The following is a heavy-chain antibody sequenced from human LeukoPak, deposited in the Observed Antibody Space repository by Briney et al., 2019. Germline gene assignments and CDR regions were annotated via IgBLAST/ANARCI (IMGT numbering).Heavy chain of an antibody. CDR3: AGGLSLVANFDY. D-gene: IGHD5-12*01. CDR2: ISGSGDYT. Sequence: GGSLRLSCAASGFTFRTYAMSGVRQAPGMGVEGVSVISGSGDYTYYADSVKGRFTISRDNSKITLFLQMNSLRAEDTAVYYCAGGLSLVANFDYWGQGTLVTVSS. CDR1: GFTFRTYA. J-gene: IGHJ4*02. V-gene: IGHV3-23*01.